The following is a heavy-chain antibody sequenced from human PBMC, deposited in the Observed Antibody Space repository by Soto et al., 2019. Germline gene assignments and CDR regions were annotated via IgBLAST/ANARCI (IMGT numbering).Heavy chain of an antibody. V-gene: IGHV3-23*01. J-gene: IGHJ4*02. CDR3: AKETDPRCCYGVDY. CDR1: GFTFSTYA. Sequence: EVQLLESGGGLVQPGGSLTLSCAASGFTFSTYAMGWVRQAPGKGLEWVSTIQGRDDTTFYADSVRGRFTISRDKSKDTMSLQMNTLRGDDTAVYYCAKETDPRCCYGVDYWGQGALVTVSS. CDR2: IQGRDDTT. D-gene: IGHD2-2*01.